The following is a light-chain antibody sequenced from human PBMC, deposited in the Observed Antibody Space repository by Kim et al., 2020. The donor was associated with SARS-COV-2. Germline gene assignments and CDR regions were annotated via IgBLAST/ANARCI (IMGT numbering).Light chain of an antibody. CDR1: QSLLHTSGHNY. V-gene: IGKV2-28*01. J-gene: IGKJ2*01. CDR3: MQALQTPPT. Sequence: IVMTQSPLTLPVTPGEPASISCISSQSLLHTSGHNYVDWYLQKPGQSPQLLIYLGSNRASGVPDRFSGSGSGTYFTLKISRVETEEIGVYYCMQALQTPPTCGQGTKLEI. CDR2: LGS.